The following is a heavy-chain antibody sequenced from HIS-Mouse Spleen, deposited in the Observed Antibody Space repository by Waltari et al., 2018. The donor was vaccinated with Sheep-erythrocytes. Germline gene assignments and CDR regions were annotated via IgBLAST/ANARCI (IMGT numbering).Heavy chain of an antibody. D-gene: IGHD1-1*01. V-gene: IGHV3-30*18. J-gene: IGHJ2*01. CDR2: ISYDGSNK. CDR3: AKVRTVNYWYFDL. Sequence: VVQPGRSLRLSCAASGFTFSSYGMHWVRQAPGQGLEWVAVISYDGSNKYYADSVKGRFTISRDNSNNTLYLQMNSLRAEDTAVYYCAKVRTVNYWYFDLWGRGTLVTVSS. CDR1: GFTFSSYG.